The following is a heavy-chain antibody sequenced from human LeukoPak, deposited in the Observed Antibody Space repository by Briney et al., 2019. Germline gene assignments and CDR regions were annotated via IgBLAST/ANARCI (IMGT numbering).Heavy chain of an antibody. D-gene: IGHD6-19*01. Sequence: GGSLRLSCAASGLIFFSYAMTWDRQAPGKGLEWVSILSVIGGSTNYADSVKGRFTSSRDNSKNTLYLQMNSLRAEDTAVYYCTKGGWLEYWGRGTLVTVSS. CDR1: GLIFFSYA. J-gene: IGHJ4*02. V-gene: IGHV3-23*01. CDR3: TKGGWLEY. CDR2: LSVIGGST.